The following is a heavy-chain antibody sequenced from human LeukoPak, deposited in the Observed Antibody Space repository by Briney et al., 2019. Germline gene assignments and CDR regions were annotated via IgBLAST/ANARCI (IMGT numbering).Heavy chain of an antibody. CDR2: IYYSGST. CDR1: GGSISSYY. V-gene: IGHV4-59*08. CDR3: ARTDPCSGGSCHSIPYYYYGMDV. J-gene: IGHJ6*02. D-gene: IGHD2-15*01. Sequence: SETLSLTCTVSGGSISSYYWSWIRQPPGKGLEWIGYIYYSGSTNYNPSLKSRVTISVDTSKNQFSLKLSSVTAADTAVYYCARTDPCSGGSCHSIPYYYYGMDVWGQGTTVTVSS.